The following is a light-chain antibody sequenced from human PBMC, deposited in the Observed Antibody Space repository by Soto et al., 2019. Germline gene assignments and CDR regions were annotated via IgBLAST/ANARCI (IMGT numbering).Light chain of an antibody. Sequence: EIVLAQSPGTLSLSPGERATLSCRASQSVSSNYLAWYQQKPGQAPRLLIYGASSRATGIPDRFSGSGSGTDLTLTISRLEPEDFAVYYCQQYGSSFPERTFGQGTKVEIK. CDR3: QQYGSSFPERT. V-gene: IGKV3-20*01. J-gene: IGKJ1*01. CDR2: GAS. CDR1: QSVSSNY.